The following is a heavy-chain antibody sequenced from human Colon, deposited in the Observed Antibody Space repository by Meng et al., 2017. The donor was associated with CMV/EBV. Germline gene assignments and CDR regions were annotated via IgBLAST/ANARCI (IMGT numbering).Heavy chain of an antibody. D-gene: IGHD6-25*01. CDR1: KFTVSSNE. J-gene: IGHJ4*02. CDR2: INSDGSST. Sequence: GESLKISCAASKFTVSSNEMNWVRQAPGKGLVWVSRINSDGSSTNYADSVKGRFTISRDISKNILYLQMNDLRVEDTAVYYCVKAAGVFDYWGQGALVTVSS. CDR3: VKAAGVFDY. V-gene: IGHV3-74*01.